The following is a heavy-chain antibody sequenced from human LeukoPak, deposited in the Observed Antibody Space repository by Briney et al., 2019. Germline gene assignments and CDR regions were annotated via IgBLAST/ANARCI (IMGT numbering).Heavy chain of an antibody. V-gene: IGHV1-18*01. J-gene: IGHJ4*02. Sequence: ASVKVSCKASGYTFTSYGISWVRQAPRQGLEWMGWISAYNGNTNYAQKLQGRVTMTTDTSTSTAYMELRSLRSDDTAVYYCARDSLLTYYYDSGLDYWGQGTLVTVSS. CDR3: ARDSLLTYYYDSGLDY. CDR1: GYTFTSYG. CDR2: ISAYNGNT. D-gene: IGHD3-22*01.